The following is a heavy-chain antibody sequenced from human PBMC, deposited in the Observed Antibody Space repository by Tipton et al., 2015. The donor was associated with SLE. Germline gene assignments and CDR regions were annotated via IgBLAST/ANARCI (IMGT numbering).Heavy chain of an antibody. CDR1: GGSFSGYY. Sequence: TLSLTCAVYGGSFSGYYWSWIRQPPGKGLEWIGEINHSGSTYYNPSLKSRVTISIDTSKNQFSLKLSSVTAADTAVYYCARHRNSSSSPYYFDYWGQGTLVTVSS. CDR2: INHSGST. D-gene: IGHD6-13*01. V-gene: IGHV4-34*01. CDR3: ARHRNSSSSPYYFDY. J-gene: IGHJ4*02.